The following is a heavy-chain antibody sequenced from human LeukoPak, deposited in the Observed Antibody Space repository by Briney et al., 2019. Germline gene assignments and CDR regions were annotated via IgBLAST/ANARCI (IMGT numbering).Heavy chain of an antibody. CDR3: AKGRGWEASYYYYMDV. CDR2: ISSSGSTI. Sequence: PGGSLRLSCAASGFTFSDYYMSWIRQAPGKGLEWVSYISSSGSTIYYADSVKGRFTISRDNSKNTLYLQMNSLRAEDTAVYYCAKGRGWEASYYYYMDVWGKGTTVTISS. J-gene: IGHJ6*03. CDR1: GFTFSDYY. V-gene: IGHV3-11*04. D-gene: IGHD1-26*01.